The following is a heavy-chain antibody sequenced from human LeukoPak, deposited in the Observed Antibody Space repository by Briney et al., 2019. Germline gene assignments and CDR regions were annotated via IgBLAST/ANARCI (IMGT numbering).Heavy chain of an antibody. J-gene: IGHJ4*02. Sequence: GGSLRLSCVASGFTFSSRDWMTWVRQAPGKGLEWVANIKQDGSDKNYVDSVKGRFTISRDNAKNSVDLQMNSLRVEDTAVYYCARELRRYSSSWQTPCDYWGQGTLVTVSS. CDR2: IKQDGSDK. CDR1: GFTFSSRDW. V-gene: IGHV3-7*01. D-gene: IGHD6-13*01. CDR3: ARELRRYSSSWQTPCDY.